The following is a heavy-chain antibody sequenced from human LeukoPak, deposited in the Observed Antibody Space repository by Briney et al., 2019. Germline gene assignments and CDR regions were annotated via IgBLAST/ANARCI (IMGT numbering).Heavy chain of an antibody. D-gene: IGHD5-18*01. CDR2: ISYDGGNK. J-gene: IGHJ3*02. CDR3: AKEGDTAMVTSAFGI. Sequence: GGSLRLSCEASGFTFSSYGMHWVRQAPGKGLEWVAVISYDGGNKYYADSVKGRFTISRDNSKNTLYLQMNSLRAEDTAVYYCAKEGDTAMVTSAFGIWGQGTMATVSS. CDR1: GFTFSSYG. V-gene: IGHV3-30*18.